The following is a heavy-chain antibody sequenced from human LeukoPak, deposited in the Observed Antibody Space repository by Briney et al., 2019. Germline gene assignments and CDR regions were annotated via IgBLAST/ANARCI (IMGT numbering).Heavy chain of an antibody. CDR1: GFTFSSYD. J-gene: IGHJ4*02. D-gene: IGHD1-26*01. CDR2: ISGSGSST. Sequence: GSLRLSCAASGFTFSSYDMRWVRQAPGKGLEWVSAISGSGSSTNYADSLKGRFTISRDNSKNTLYLQMNSLRAEDTAVYYCAKDDTSGSYSFDYFEYWGQGTLVTVSS. V-gene: IGHV3-23*01. CDR3: AKDDTSGSYSFDYFEY.